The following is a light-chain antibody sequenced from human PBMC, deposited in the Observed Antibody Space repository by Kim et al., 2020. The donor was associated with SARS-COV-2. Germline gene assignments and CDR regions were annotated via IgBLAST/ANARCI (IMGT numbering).Light chain of an antibody. CDR2: KAS. CDR3: QQYSSFPLA. J-gene: IGKJ4*01. V-gene: IGKV1-5*03. Sequence: DIQMTQSPSTLSASVGDRVTITCRASQTISSFLAWYQHVPGKAPKLLIYKASSVESRVPSRFSGSGSETEFTLTISSLQPDDFGTYYCQQYSSFPLAFGGGTKVDIK. CDR1: QTISSF.